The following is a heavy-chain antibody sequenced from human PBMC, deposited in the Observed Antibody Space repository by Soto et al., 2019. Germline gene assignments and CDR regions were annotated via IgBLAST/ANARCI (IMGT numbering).Heavy chain of an antibody. V-gene: IGHV4-31*03. CDR1: GGSITTGGYY. Sequence: SETLSLTCTVSGGSITTGGYYWSWIRQLPGKGLEWIGHRYYSESTYYNPSLKSRVSISLDTSKDQFSLKLSFVTAADTAMYYCARTKCSGGSCYSWSLDYWGQGTPVTVSS. J-gene: IGHJ4*02. D-gene: IGHD2-15*01. CDR3: ARTKCSGGSCYSWSLDY. CDR2: RYYSEST.